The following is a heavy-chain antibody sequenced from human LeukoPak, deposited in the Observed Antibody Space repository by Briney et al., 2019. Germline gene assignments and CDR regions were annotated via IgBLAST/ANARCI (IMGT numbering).Heavy chain of an antibody. CDR1: GFIFSDYY. CDR2: ISSSSSYI. D-gene: IGHD3-10*01. CDR3: ARVQGLLWFGELGLDY. V-gene: IGHV3-21*01. Sequence: GSLRLSCTTSGFIFSDYYMNWVRQAPGKGLEWVPSISSSSSYIYYADSVKGRFTISRDNAKNSLYLQMNSLRAEDTAVYYCARVQGLLWFGELGLDYWGQGTLVTVSS. J-gene: IGHJ4*02.